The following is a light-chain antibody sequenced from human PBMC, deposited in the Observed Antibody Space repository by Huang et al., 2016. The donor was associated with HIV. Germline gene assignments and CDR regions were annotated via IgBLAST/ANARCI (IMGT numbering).Light chain of an antibody. CDR3: QQYESWPPLT. CDR2: ATS. Sequence: EIVMTQSPDTLSVSPGERATLSCRASQSVRDKLAWYQQKPGQAPRLLLHATSTRATVVPARFSGSGSGTEFTLTISSLQSEDCGVYYCQQYESWPPLTFGGGTKVEIK. V-gene: IGKV3-15*01. J-gene: IGKJ4*01. CDR1: QSVRDK.